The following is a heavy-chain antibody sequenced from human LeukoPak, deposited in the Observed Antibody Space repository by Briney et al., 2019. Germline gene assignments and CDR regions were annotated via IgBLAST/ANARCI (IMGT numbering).Heavy chain of an antibody. D-gene: IGHD4-17*01. CDR1: GGTFSSYA. J-gene: IGHJ3*02. CDR3: ARDKGEVYGDAPRDAFDI. Sequence: GASVKVSCKASGGTFSSYAISWVRQAPGQGLEWMGGIIPIFGTANYAQKFQGRVTITRDTSASTAYMELSSLRSEDTAVYYCARDKGEVYGDAPRDAFDIWGQGTMVTVSS. V-gene: IGHV1-69*05. CDR2: IIPIFGTA.